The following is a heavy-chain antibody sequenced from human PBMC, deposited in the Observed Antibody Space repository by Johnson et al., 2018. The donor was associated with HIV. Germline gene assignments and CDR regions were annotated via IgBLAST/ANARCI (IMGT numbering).Heavy chain of an antibody. CDR3: ARDRAHYYDSSGYYESGAFDI. CDR1: GFTFSSYA. Sequence: QVQLVESGGGVVQPGRSLRLSCAASGFTFSSYAMHWVRQAPGKGLEWVAVISYDGSNKYYADSVKGRFNISRDNSKNTLYLQMNSLRAEDTAVYYCARDRAHYYDSSGYYESGAFDIWGQGTMVTVSS. D-gene: IGHD3-22*01. V-gene: IGHV3-30-3*01. J-gene: IGHJ3*02. CDR2: ISYDGSNK.